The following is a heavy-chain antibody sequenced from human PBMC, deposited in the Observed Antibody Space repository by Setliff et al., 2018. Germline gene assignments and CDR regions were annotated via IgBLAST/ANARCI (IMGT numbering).Heavy chain of an antibody. J-gene: IGHJ5*02. D-gene: IGHD4-17*01. CDR1: SFNLANYA. CDR3: ARDPNGDYVGAFDP. Sequence: GGSLRLSCVASSFNLANYAVTWVRQAPGKGLEWVSSIHVDGITTYYADSVKGRFTISRDNSRNTLSLQMNSLRAEDTASYYCARDPNGDYVGAFDPWGQEIVVTVSS. CDR2: IHVDGITT. V-gene: IGHV3-23*01.